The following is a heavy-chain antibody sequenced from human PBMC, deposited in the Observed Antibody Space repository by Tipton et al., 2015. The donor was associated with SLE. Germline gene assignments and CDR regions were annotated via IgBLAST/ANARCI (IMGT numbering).Heavy chain of an antibody. J-gene: IGHJ4*02. CDR2: ISSTSSYI. CDR1: GFSFSTFT. V-gene: IGHV3-21*01. Sequence: SLRLSCEASGFSFSTFTMNRVRQAPGKGLEWVSSISSTSSYIWYGDSVKGRFTISRDNAKNSLYLQMNSLRAEDTAVYYCARSLRGGIEVAGAFDYWGQGTLVTVSS. CDR3: ARSLRGGIEVAGAFDY. D-gene: IGHD6-19*01.